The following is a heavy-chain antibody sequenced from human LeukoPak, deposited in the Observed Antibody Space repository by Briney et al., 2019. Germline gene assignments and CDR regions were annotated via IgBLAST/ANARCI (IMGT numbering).Heavy chain of an antibody. CDR1: GFTFVDYA. CDR2: ISWNSGSI. J-gene: IGHJ5*02. CDR3: VRAYHPGGWFDP. Sequence: PGGSLRLSCAASGFTFVDYAMHWVRQAPGKGLEWVSGISWNSGSIGYADSVKGRFTISRDNAKNSLYLQMNSLTADDTAVHYCVRAYHPGGWFDPWGQGTLVTVSS. D-gene: IGHD2-21*01. V-gene: IGHV3-9*01.